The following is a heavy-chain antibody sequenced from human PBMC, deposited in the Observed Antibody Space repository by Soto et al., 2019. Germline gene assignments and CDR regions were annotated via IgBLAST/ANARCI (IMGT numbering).Heavy chain of an antibody. J-gene: IGHJ6*02. CDR3: ARDAAATFGMDV. V-gene: IGHV1-69*13. CDR1: GGTFGSYA. D-gene: IGHD2-15*01. CDR2: IIPIFGTA. Sequence: GASVKVSCKASGGTFGSYAISWVRQAPGQGLEWMGGIIPIFGTANYAQKFQGRVTITADESTSTAYMELSSLRSEDTAVYYCARDAAATFGMDVWGQGNTVTVSS.